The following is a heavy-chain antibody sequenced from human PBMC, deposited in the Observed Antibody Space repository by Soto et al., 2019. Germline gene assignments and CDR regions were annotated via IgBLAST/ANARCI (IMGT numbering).Heavy chain of an antibody. CDR3: ARGAKNIDAMDV. J-gene: IGHJ6*01. Sequence: EVQLVESGGGLVQPGGSLRLSCAASGFAFSTYWMHWVRQAPGKGLLWVARIKFDGSSTYSADSVKGRFTISRDDAKNTLYLQMNGLRVDDTAVYYCARGAKNIDAMDVW. CDR1: GFAFSTYW. CDR2: IKFDGSST. V-gene: IGHV3-74*01.